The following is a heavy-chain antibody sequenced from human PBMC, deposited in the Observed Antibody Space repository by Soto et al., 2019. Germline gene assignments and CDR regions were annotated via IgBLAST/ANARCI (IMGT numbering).Heavy chain of an antibody. J-gene: IGHJ4*02. V-gene: IGHV1-46*01. CDR3: ATLGGSYD. CDR2: INPSGGST. CDR1: GYTFTDYY. D-gene: IGHD3-16*01. Sequence: QVQLVQSGADVKKPGASVKVSCKTSGYTFTDYYVHWVRQAPGQGLEWMGVINPSGGSTDSAQKFQGRVTMTRDTSTRTVYMELSRLRSEYTAVYYCATLGGSYDWGQGTLVTVSS.